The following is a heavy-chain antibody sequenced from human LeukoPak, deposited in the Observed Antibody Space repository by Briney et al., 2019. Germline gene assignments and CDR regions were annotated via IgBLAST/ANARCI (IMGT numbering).Heavy chain of an antibody. CDR3: ARGPGNYYGSGSYVRDYGMDV. D-gene: IGHD3-10*01. Sequence: SQTLSLTCTVSGGSISSGSYYWSWIRQPAGKGLEWIGRIYTSGSTNYNPSLKSRVTISVDTSKNQFSLKLSSVTAADTAVYYCARGPGNYYGSGSYVRDYGMDVWGKGTTVTVSS. CDR1: GGSISSGSYY. CDR2: IYTSGST. V-gene: IGHV4-61*02. J-gene: IGHJ6*04.